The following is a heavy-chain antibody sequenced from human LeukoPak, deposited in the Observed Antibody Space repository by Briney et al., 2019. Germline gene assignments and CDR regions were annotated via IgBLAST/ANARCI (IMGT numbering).Heavy chain of an antibody. J-gene: IGHJ4*02. CDR2: ITWNGFST. CDR3: AKGNLADH. CDR1: GFTFDDYA. V-gene: IGHV3-43D*03. Sequence: PGGSLRLSCEASGFTFDDYAMHWVRQTPEKGLEWLGLITWNGFSTYYADSVRGRFTISRDNSKNSLYLQMNSLRAEDTALYYCAKGNLADHWGQGTLVTVSS.